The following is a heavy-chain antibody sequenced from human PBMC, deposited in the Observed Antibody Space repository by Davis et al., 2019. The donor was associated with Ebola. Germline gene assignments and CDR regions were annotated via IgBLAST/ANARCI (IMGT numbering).Heavy chain of an antibody. CDR3: AKDLGSTIAFYGMDG. CDR2: ISSDGGIT. Sequence: PGGSLRLSCAASGFTFSSNWMHWVRQAPGKGLVYVSRISSDGGITSYADSVKGRFTISRDNAKSTLYLQMNSLRAEDTAVYYCAKDLGSTIAFYGMDGWGKGTTVTVSS. D-gene: IGHD1-26*01. J-gene: IGHJ6*04. CDR1: GFTFSSNW. V-gene: IGHV3-74*01.